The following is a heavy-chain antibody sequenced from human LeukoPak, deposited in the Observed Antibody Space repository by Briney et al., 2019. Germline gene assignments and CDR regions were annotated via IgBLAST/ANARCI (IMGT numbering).Heavy chain of an antibody. D-gene: IGHD6-19*01. CDR1: GFTFSSYA. J-gene: IGHJ5*02. CDR3: AKGPDSSAIPCWFDP. CDR2: ISGSGGST. V-gene: IGHV3-23*01. Sequence: PGGSLRLSCAASGFTFSSYAMSWVRQAPGKGLEWVSAISGSGGSTYYADSVKGRFPISRDNSKNTLYLQMNSLRAEDTAVYYCAKGPDSSAIPCWFDPWGQGTLVTVSS.